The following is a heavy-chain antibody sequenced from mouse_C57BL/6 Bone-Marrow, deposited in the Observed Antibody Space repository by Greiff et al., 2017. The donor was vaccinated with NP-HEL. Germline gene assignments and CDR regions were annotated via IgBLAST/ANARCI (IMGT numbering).Heavy chain of an antibody. CDR3: AREGDYYGSSYNAMDY. Sequence: EVQLVESGGGLVKPGGSLKLSCAASGFTFSSYAMSWVRQTPEKRLEWVATISDGGSYTYYPDNVKGRFTISRDNAKNNLYLQMSHLKSEDTAMYYCAREGDYYGSSYNAMDYWGQGTSVTVSS. V-gene: IGHV5-4*01. J-gene: IGHJ4*01. D-gene: IGHD1-1*01. CDR1: GFTFSSYA. CDR2: ISDGGSYT.